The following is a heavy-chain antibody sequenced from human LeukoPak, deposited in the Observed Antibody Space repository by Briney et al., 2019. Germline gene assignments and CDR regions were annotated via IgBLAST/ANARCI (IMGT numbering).Heavy chain of an antibody. D-gene: IGHD2-2*01. CDR1: GGSISSFY. CDR2: IYYGESI. CDR3: ARLLGGLPVI. J-gene: IGHJ4*02. V-gene: IGHV4-59*01. Sequence: SETLSLTCAVSGGSISSFYWSWIRQPPGKGLEWIGNIYYGESINYNPSLKSRVTMSGDTSKNQFSLRLTSVTAADTAVYYCARLLGGLPVIWGQGSLVTVSS.